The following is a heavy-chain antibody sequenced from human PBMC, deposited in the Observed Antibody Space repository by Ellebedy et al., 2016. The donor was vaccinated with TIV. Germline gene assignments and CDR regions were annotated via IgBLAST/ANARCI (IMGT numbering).Heavy chain of an antibody. Sequence: SVKVSXXASGGTFSSYAISWVRQAPGQGLEWMGGIIPIFGTANYAQKFQGRVTITADESTSTAYMELSSLRSEDTAVYYCARIPAPTAHISANYYYYGMDVWGQGTTVTVSS. CDR3: ARIPAPTAHISANYYYYGMDV. J-gene: IGHJ6*02. CDR2: IIPIFGTA. D-gene: IGHD2-21*01. V-gene: IGHV1-69*13. CDR1: GGTFSSYA.